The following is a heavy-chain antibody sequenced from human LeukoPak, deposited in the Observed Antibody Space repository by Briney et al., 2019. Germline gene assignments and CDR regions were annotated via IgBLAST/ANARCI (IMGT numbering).Heavy chain of an antibody. J-gene: IGHJ4*02. CDR2: IYSGGTI. D-gene: IGHD3-22*01. Sequence: AGGSLRLSCVASGFTVSSNYMAWVRQAPGKGLEWVSVIYSGGTIYYADSVKGRFTISRDNSKNTLYLQMNSLRAEDTAVYYCAREGSYDGSTKWYFDYWGQGTLVTVSS. V-gene: IGHV3-53*01. CDR1: GFTVSSNY. CDR3: AREGSYDGSTKWYFDY.